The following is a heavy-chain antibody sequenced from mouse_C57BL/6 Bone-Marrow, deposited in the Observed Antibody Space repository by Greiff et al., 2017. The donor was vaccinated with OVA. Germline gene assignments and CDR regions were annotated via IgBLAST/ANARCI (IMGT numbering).Heavy chain of an antibody. J-gene: IGHJ2*01. CDR3: ARGYF. Sequence: VQLQQSGAELVKPGASVEISCKASGYAFSSYWMNWVTQRPGKGLEWIGQIYPGAGATNYNGKFKGKATLTADKSSSTAYMQLSSLTSEDSAVYFCARGYFWGQGTTLTVSS. CDR2: IYPGAGAT. CDR1: GYAFSSYW. V-gene: IGHV1-80*01.